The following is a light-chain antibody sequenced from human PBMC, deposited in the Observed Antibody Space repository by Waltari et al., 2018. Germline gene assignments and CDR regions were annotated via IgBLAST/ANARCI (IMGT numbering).Light chain of an antibody. J-gene: IGLJ2*01. CDR3: QSYDTSLSVV. CDR2: GTS. Sequence: QSVLTQPPSVSGAPGQRVSISCTASGSNLGAGYDVHWYQQHPGKAPKLLIYGTSTRPPGVPDRFFGSQSGTSASLAITALQAEDEAEYYCQSYDTSLSVVFGGGTKLTVL. V-gene: IGLV1-40*01. CDR1: GSNLGAGYD.